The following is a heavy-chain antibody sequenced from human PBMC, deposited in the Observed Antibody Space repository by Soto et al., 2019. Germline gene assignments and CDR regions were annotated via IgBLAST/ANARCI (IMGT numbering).Heavy chain of an antibody. Sequence: QVQLQESGPGLVKPSGTLSLTCSVSGDSINNKNWWTWLRQPPGKRLEWIGDIYHTGRSSYNPSHTSXSXMXXEKSKNQVSLKLTSVAAADTAVDDCARGEGPEASSWHRCDPGGQGTLVTVSS. D-gene: IGHD6-13*01. CDR2: IYHTGRS. CDR1: GDSINNKNW. J-gene: IGHJ5*02. CDR3: ARGEGPEASSWHRCDP. V-gene: IGHV4-4*02.